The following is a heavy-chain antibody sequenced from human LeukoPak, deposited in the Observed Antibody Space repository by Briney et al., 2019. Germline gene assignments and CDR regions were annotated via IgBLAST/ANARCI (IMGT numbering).Heavy chain of an antibody. Sequence: ASVKVSCKASGYTFTGYYMHWVRQAPGQGLEWMGWINPNSGCTNYAQKFQGRVTMTRDTSISTAYMELSSLRSEDTAVYYCAREAYYYGSGSYSLEYYYYYYMDVWGKGTTVTISS. V-gene: IGHV1-2*02. CDR3: AREAYYYGSGSYSLEYYYYYYMDV. CDR2: INPNSGCT. J-gene: IGHJ6*03. CDR1: GYTFTGYY. D-gene: IGHD3-10*01.